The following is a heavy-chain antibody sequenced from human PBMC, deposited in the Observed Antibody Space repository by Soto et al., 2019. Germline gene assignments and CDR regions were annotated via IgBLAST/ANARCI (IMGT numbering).Heavy chain of an antibody. CDR3: ARLLTEGATFREDAFDL. J-gene: IGHJ3*01. CDR2: ISTFNGKT. D-gene: IGHD1-26*01. CDR1: RYTFTSHG. V-gene: IGHV1-18*01. Sequence: QVQLVQSGGDVKTPGASVKVSCTTFRYTFTSHGIAWVRQAPGQGLAWMGWISTFNGKTDYAQKFQGRVTMTADTLTSTVHMELRSLRSDDTAVYYCARLLTEGATFREDAFDLWGQGTKVTVSS.